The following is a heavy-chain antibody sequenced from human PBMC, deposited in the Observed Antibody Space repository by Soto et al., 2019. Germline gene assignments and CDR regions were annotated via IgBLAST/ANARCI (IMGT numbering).Heavy chain of an antibody. CDR1: GFTFSSYA. Sequence: LRLSCAASGFTFSSYAMSWVRQAPGKGLEWVSAISGSGGSTYYADSVKGRFTISRDNSKNTLYLQMNSLRAEDTAVYYCAKDSVLRFLEWLFLFDYWGQGTLVTVSS. CDR2: ISGSGGST. J-gene: IGHJ4*02. CDR3: AKDSVLRFLEWLFLFDY. V-gene: IGHV3-23*01. D-gene: IGHD3-3*01.